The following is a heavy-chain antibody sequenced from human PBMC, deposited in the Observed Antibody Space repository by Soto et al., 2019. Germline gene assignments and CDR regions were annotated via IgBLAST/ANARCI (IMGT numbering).Heavy chain of an antibody. CDR1: GFTFSSYG. CDR2: IWYDGSNK. CDR3: ARASLDRSWGRRYYYYYGMDV. Sequence: PGGSLRLSCAASGFTFSSYGMHWVRQAPGKRLEWVAVIWYDGSNKYYADSVKGRFTISRDNSKNTLYLQMNSLRAEDTAVYYCARASLDRSWGRRYYYYYGMDVWGQGTTVTVSS. D-gene: IGHD6-13*01. J-gene: IGHJ6*02. V-gene: IGHV3-33*01.